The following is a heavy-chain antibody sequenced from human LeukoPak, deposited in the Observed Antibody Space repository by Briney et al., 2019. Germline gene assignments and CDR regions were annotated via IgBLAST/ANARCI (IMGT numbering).Heavy chain of an antibody. CDR3: AKDLGSGSYFGLFDY. CDR2: ISWNSGSI. D-gene: IGHD3-10*01. CDR1: GFTFDDYA. V-gene: IGHV3-9*01. Sequence: GRSLRPSCAASGFTFDDYAMHWVRQAPGKGLEWVSGISWNSGSIGYADSVKGRFTISRDNAKNSLYLQMNSLRAEDTALYYCAKDLGSGSYFGLFDYWGQGTLVTVSS. J-gene: IGHJ4*02.